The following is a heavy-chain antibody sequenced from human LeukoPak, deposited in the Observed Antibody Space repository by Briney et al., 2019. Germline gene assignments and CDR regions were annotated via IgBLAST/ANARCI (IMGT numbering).Heavy chain of an antibody. J-gene: IGHJ4*02. V-gene: IGHV3-21*01. Sequence: GGSLRLSCAASGFTFSSYTMNWVRQALGKGLEWVSSISSSSSYIYYADSVKGRFTISRDNAKNSLYLQMNSLRAEDTAVYYCAREEPVAGTGGHYWGQGTLVTVSS. CDR3: AREEPVAGTGGHY. D-gene: IGHD6-19*01. CDR1: GFTFSSYT. CDR2: ISSSSSYI.